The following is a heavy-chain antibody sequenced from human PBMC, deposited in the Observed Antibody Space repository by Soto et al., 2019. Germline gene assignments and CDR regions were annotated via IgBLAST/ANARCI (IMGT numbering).Heavy chain of an antibody. CDR1: GFTFSIYS. J-gene: IGHJ6*02. Sequence: QLLESGGGLVQPGGSLRLSCAASGFTFSIYSMNWVRQAPGKGLEWVSLIRGSGGSTHYADSVEGRFTISRDNSKNTLYLEMDSLRAEDTAVYYCAKVVKYDVLTGYYNGPDYYGMDVWGQGTTVTVSS. D-gene: IGHD3-9*01. CDR3: AKVVKYDVLTGYYNGPDYYGMDV. V-gene: IGHV3-23*01. CDR2: IRGSGGST.